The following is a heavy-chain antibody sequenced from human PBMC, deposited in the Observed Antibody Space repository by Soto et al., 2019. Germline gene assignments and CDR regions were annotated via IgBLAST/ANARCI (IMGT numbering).Heavy chain of an antibody. CDR1: GFIFSKYA. D-gene: IGHD5-12*01. CDR2: ISNDGSNR. V-gene: IGHV3-30-3*01. CDR3: ARGDIVVNGPFDY. Sequence: QVQLVESGGGVVQPGGSLRLSCVASGFIFSKYAIYWVRQAPGKGPDWVAVISNDGSNRDYADSVKGRFTISRDNSKNTLHLQMNSLKPEDTAMYFCARGDIVVNGPFDYWGQGTLVTVSS. J-gene: IGHJ4*02.